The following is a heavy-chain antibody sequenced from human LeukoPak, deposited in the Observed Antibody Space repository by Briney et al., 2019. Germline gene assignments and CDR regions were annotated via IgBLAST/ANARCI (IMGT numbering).Heavy chain of an antibody. CDR2: ISAYNGNT. CDR1: GYTFTSYG. CDR3: ASRNYDLWSGYWNGWFDP. Sequence: ASVKVSCKASGYTFTSYGISWVRQAPGQGLEWMGWISAYNGNTNYAQKLQGRVTMTTDTSTSTAYMELRSLRSDDTAVYYCASRNYDLWSGYWNGWFDPWGQGTLVTVSS. V-gene: IGHV1-18*01. J-gene: IGHJ5*02. D-gene: IGHD3-3*01.